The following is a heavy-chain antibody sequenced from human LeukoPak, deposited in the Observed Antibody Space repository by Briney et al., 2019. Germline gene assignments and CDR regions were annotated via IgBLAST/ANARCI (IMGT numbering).Heavy chain of an antibody. Sequence: GGSLRLSCAASGFTFSSYSMNWVRQALGKGLEWVSSISSSSSYIYYADSVKGRFTISRDNAKNSLYLQMNSLRAEDTAVYYCARETDRDADYYYYYMDVWGKGTTVTVSS. J-gene: IGHJ6*03. CDR1: GFTFSSYS. CDR2: ISSSSSYI. CDR3: ARETDRDADYYYYYMDV. D-gene: IGHD3-22*01. V-gene: IGHV3-21*01.